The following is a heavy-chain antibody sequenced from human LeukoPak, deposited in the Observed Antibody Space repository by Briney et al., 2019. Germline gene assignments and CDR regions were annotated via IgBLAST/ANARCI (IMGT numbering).Heavy chain of an antibody. CDR3: ARDSGWELRHFFFDD. Sequence: ASVTVSCKASGYTFTSYSLNWVRRAPGQGLEWMGWISPSNGDTSYAQKVQDRVTMTTDTSTRTVYMELRSLGSDDTAIYYCARDSGWELRHFFFDDWGQGTLVTVSS. J-gene: IGHJ4*02. CDR2: ISPSNGDT. D-gene: IGHD4-23*01. V-gene: IGHV1-18*04. CDR1: GYTFTSYS.